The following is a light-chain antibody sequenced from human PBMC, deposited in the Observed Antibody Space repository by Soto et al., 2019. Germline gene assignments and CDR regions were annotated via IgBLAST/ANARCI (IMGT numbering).Light chain of an antibody. CDR2: EVS. Sequence: QSALTQPASVSGSPGQSITISCTGTSNDVGGYNYVSWYQQHPGKAPKLVIYEVSHRPPGISDRFSGSKSGNTASLTISGLQVEDEADYYCSSYATSSPYVFGTGTKVTVL. CDR1: SNDVGGYNY. CDR3: SSYATSSPYV. J-gene: IGLJ1*01. V-gene: IGLV2-14*01.